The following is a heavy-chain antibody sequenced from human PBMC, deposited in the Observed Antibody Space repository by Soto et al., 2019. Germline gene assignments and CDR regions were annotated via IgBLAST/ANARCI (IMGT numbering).Heavy chain of an antibody. CDR3: ARDDCYKQYYFNY. V-gene: IGHV4-30-4*01. CDR2: IYYSGRN. CDR1: GGSISSGDYY. Sequence: SETLSLTCTVSGGSISSGDYYWSWIRQPPGKGLEWIGYIYYSGRNYYNPSLKRRVTISIDTSKHQLPLKLSSVTAADTAVYYCARDDCYKQYYFNYWGQGTLVTVSS. D-gene: IGHD2-21*02. J-gene: IGHJ4*02.